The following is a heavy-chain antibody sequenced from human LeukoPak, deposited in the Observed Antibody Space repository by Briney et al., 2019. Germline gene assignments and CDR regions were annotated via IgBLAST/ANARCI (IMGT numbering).Heavy chain of an antibody. V-gene: IGHV3-72*01. D-gene: IGHD6-19*01. J-gene: IGHJ3*02. CDR1: GFTFSDHY. CDR2: TRNKANSYTT. CDR3: ARDLMHPIAVAGRFIAFDI. Sequence: GGSLRLSCAASGFTFSDHYMDWVRQAPGKGLEWVGRTRNKANSYTTEYAASVKGRFTISRDDSKNSLYLQMNSLKTEDTAVYYCARDLMHPIAVAGRFIAFDIWGQGTMVTVSS.